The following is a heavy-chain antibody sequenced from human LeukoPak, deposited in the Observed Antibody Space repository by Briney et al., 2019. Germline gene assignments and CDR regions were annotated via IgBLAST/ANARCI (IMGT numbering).Heavy chain of an antibody. J-gene: IGHJ4*02. CDR3: ARSLGWGYYFDY. CDR1: GGSISSGSYY. D-gene: IGHD3-16*01. V-gene: IGHV4-61*02. CDR2: IYTSGST. Sequence: SETLSLTCTVSGGSISSGSYYRSWIRQPAGKGLEWIGRIYTSGSTNYNPSLKSRVTISVDTSKNQFSLKLSSVTAADTAVYYCARSLGWGYYFDYWGQGTLVTVSS.